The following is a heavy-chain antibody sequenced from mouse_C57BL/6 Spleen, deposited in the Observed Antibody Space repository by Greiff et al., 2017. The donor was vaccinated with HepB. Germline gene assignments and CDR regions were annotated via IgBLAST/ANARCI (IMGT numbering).Heavy chain of an antibody. V-gene: IGHV5-4*01. J-gene: IGHJ2*01. Sequence: EVKLVESGGGLVKPGGSLKLSCAASGFTFSSYAMSWVRQTPEKRLEWVATISDGGSYTYYPDNVKGRFTISRDNAKNNLYLQMSHLKSEDTAMYYCARDQGLLDFDYWGQGTTLTVSS. D-gene: IGHD2-3*01. CDR3: ARDQGLLDFDY. CDR2: ISDGGSYT. CDR1: GFTFSSYA.